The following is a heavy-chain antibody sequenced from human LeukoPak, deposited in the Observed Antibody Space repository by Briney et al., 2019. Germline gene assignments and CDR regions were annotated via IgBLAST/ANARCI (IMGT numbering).Heavy chain of an antibody. CDR3: ARAGVGAPPDD. CDR1: GGSTSRSY. D-gene: IGHD1-26*01. CDR2: IYHSGST. V-gene: IGHV4-59*01. J-gene: IGHJ4*02. Sequence: PSETLSLTCTVSGGSTSRSYWSWIRQPPEKGLEWIGYIYHSGSTNYNPSLKSRLTISLDTSKNQFSLELSSVTAADTAVYYCARAGVGAPPDDWGQGTLVTVSS.